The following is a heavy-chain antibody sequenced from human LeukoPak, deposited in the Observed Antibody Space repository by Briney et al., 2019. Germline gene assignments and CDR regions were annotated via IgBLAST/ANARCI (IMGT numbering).Heavy chain of an antibody. Sequence: GRSLRLSCAASGFTFSSYAMHWVRQAPGKGLEWVAVISYDGSNKYYADSVKGRFTISRDNAKNSLYLQMNSLRAEDTALYYCARDGSSGWYSDYWGQGTLVTVSS. J-gene: IGHJ4*02. D-gene: IGHD6-19*01. V-gene: IGHV3-30-3*01. CDR2: ISYDGSNK. CDR1: GFTFSSYA. CDR3: ARDGSSGWYSDY.